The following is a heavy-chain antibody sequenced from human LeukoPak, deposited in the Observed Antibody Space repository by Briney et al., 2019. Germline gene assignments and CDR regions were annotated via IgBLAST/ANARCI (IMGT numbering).Heavy chain of an antibody. CDR3: AKGCIVGHTDDGFYY. V-gene: IGHV3-23*01. J-gene: IGHJ4*02. Sequence: GGSLRLSWAASGFTFSSFAMSWVRQAPGKGLEWVSAISGSGGSTYYADSVKGRFTISRDNSKNTLYLQMNSLRVEDTALYYCAKGCIVGHTDDGFYYWGQGTLVTVSS. CDR1: GFTFSSFA. D-gene: IGHD1-26*01. CDR2: ISGSGGST.